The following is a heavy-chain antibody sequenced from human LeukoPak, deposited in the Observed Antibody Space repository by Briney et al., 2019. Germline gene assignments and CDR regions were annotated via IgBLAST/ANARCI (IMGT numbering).Heavy chain of an antibody. CDR1: GYSFTSYW. CDR2: IYPGDSDT. J-gene: IGHJ4*02. V-gene: IGHV5-51*01. D-gene: IGHD1-26*01. Sequence: GESLQISCQGSGYSFTSYWIGWVRQLPGKGLEWMGIIYPGDSDTRYSPSFQGQVTISADKSISTAYLQWSSLKASDTAMYYCARQRGGSYPTSDYWGQGTLVTVSP. CDR3: ARQRGGSYPTSDY.